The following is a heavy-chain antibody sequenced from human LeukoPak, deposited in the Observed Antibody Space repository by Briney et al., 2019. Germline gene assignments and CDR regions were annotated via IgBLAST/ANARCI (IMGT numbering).Heavy chain of an antibody. CDR3: ARAPVVPAPPDYYYYYMDV. CDR1: GDSVSSNSAA. D-gene: IGHD2-2*01. J-gene: IGHJ6*03. V-gene: IGHV6-1*01. CDR2: TYYRSKWYN. Sequence: SQTLSLTCAISGDSVSSNSAAWNWIRPSPSRGLEWLGRTYYRSKWYNDYAVSVKSRITINTDTSKNQFSLQLNSVTPEDTAVYYCARAPVVPAPPDYYYYYMDVWGKGTTVTVSS.